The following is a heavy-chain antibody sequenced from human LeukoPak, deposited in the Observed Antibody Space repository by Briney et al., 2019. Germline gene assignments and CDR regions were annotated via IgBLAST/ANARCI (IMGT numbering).Heavy chain of an antibody. J-gene: IGHJ4*02. Sequence: GGSLRLSCAASGFTFSDFHMSWIRQAPGKGLEWVSYISSSGRFTNYADSVKGRFTISRDNAKNSLYLQMNSLRAEDTAVYYCARKRSSGWIDYWGQGTLVTVSS. CDR1: GFTFSDFH. CDR3: ARKRSSGWIDY. D-gene: IGHD6-19*01. V-gene: IGHV3-11*06. CDR2: ISSSGRFT.